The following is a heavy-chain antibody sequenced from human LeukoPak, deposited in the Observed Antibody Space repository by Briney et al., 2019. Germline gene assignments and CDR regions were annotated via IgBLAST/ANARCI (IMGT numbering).Heavy chain of an antibody. CDR1: GGSISSGDYY. CDR3: AGFYGDYARYGMDV. V-gene: IGHV4-4*02. D-gene: IGHD4-17*01. J-gene: IGHJ6*02. Sequence: PSETLSLTCTVSGGSISSGDYYWSWVRQPPGKGLEWIGEIYHSGSTNYNPSLKSRVTISVDKSKNQFSLKLSSVTAADTAVYYCAGFYGDYARYGMDVWGQGTTVTVSS. CDR2: IYHSGST.